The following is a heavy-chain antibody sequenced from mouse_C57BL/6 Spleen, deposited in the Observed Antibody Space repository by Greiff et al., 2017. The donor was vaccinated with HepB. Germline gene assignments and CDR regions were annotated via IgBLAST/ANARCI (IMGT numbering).Heavy chain of an antibody. CDR1: GFTFSDYG. Sequence: EVMLVESGGGLVKPGGSLKLSCAASGFTFSDYGMHWDRQAPEKGLEWVAYISSGSSTIYYADTVKGRFTISRDNAKNTLFLQMTSLRSEDTAMYYCARNRAGTDYWGQGTTLTVSS. D-gene: IGHD3-1*01. CDR2: ISSGSSTI. V-gene: IGHV5-17*01. J-gene: IGHJ2*01. CDR3: ARNRAGTDY.